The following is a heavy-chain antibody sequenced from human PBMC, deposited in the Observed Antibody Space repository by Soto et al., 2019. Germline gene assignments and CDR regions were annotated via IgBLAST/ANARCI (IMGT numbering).Heavy chain of an antibody. Sequence: PSESLSLTCAVSVGSISTSNWWSWVRQPPGKGLEWLGEIYHSGSTNYNPSLKSRVTISVDKSKNQFSLKLSSVTAADTAVYYCASAPHIVLVPAASALWDYYYGMDVWGQGTTVTVSS. D-gene: IGHD2-2*01. CDR2: IYHSGST. CDR1: VGSISTSNW. J-gene: IGHJ6*02. V-gene: IGHV4-4*02. CDR3: ASAPHIVLVPAASALWDYYYGMDV.